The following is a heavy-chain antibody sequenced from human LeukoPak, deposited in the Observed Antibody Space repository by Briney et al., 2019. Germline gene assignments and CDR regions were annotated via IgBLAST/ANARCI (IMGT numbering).Heavy chain of an antibody. Sequence: SETLSLTCTVSGGSISSYYWNWIRQPPGKGLEWIGYIYYSGSPNYNPSLKSRVTISVDTSKNQLSLKLSSVTAADTAVYYCARERDGSGTQRGLDYWGQGTLVTVSS. D-gene: IGHD3-10*01. CDR2: IYYSGSP. J-gene: IGHJ4*02. CDR3: ARERDGSGTQRGLDY. CDR1: GGSISSYY. V-gene: IGHV4-59*12.